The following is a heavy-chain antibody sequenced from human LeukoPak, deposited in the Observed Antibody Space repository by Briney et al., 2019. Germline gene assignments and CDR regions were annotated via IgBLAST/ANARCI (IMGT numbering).Heavy chain of an antibody. D-gene: IGHD6-13*01. CDR2: ISSSGSTI. Sequence: GGSLRLSCAASGFTFSDYYMSWIRQAPGKGLEWVSYISSSGSTIYYADSVKGRFTISRDNAKNSLYLQMNSLRAEDTAVYYCARDPGYSSSWYSPPLGYFQHWGQGTLVTVSS. V-gene: IGHV3-11*01. CDR3: ARDPGYSSSWYSPPLGYFQH. J-gene: IGHJ1*01. CDR1: GFTFSDYY.